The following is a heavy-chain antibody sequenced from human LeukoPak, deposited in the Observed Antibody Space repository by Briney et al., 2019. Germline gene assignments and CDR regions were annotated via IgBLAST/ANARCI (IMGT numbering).Heavy chain of an antibody. CDR1: GFTFDDYA. V-gene: IGHV3-9*01. CDR2: ISWNSGSI. D-gene: IGHD3-10*01. J-gene: IGHJ4*02. Sequence: GGSLRLSCAASGFTFDDYAMHWVRQAPGKGLEWVSGISWNSGSIGYADSVKGRFTISRDNAKNSLYLQMNSLRAEDAALYYCAKDIFTMVRGVVDYWGQGTLVTVSS. CDR3: AKDIFTMVRGVVDY.